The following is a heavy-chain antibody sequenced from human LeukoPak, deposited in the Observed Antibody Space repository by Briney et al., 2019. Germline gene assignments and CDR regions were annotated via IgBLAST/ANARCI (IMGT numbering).Heavy chain of an antibody. CDR3: ARSWSGGGGALRY. V-gene: IGHV3-53*01. CDR1: GFTVSSNY. Sequence: GGSLRLSCAASGFTVSSNYMSWVRQAPGKGLEWVSVIYSGGTTFYADSVKGRFTISRDNSKNTLYLQMNSLTAEDTAVYYGARSWSGGGGALRYWGQGTLVTVSS. J-gene: IGHJ4*02. CDR2: IYSGGTT. D-gene: IGHD3-16*01.